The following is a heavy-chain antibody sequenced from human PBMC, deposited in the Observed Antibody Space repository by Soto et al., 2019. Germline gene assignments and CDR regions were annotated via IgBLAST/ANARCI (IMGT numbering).Heavy chain of an antibody. D-gene: IGHD2-15*01. J-gene: IGHJ4*02. CDR3: ARDKLGYCSGGSCYGIDY. CDR2: INAGNGNT. V-gene: IGHV1-3*01. Sequence: SVKVSWKGAGYAFTSYAMHWVRQAPGQRLEWMGWINAGNGNTKYSQKFQGRVTITRDTSASTAYMELSSLRSEDTAVYYCARDKLGYCSGGSCYGIDYWGQGTLVTVSS. CDR1: GYAFTSYA.